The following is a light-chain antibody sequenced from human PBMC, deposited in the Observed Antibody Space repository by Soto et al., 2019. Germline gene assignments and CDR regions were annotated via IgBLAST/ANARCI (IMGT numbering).Light chain of an antibody. CDR3: LLHYVGAAG. J-gene: IGLJ3*02. CDR2: DTS. CDR1: TGAVTRDHY. V-gene: IGLV7-46*01. Sequence: QAVVTQEPSLTVSPGGTVTLTCDSSTGAVTRDHYPYWFQQKPGQAPRTLIYDTSNKHSWTPARFSGSLLGGKAALTLSGAQPEDEADYYCLLHYVGAAGFGGGTKLTVL.